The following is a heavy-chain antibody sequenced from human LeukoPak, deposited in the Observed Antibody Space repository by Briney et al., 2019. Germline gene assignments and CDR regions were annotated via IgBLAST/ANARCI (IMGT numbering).Heavy chain of an antibody. D-gene: IGHD2-21*01. V-gene: IGHV4-38-2*02. J-gene: IGHJ6*03. CDR3: ARGDCSGSICYSPMDV. Sequence: PSETLSLTCTVSGYSISSGYYWGWIRQPPGKGLEWIGSIYHSGSTYYNPSLKSRVTISVDTSNNQFSLKLSSVTAAATAVYYCARGDCSGSICYSPMDVWGTGTTVTVSS. CDR2: IYHSGST. CDR1: GYSISSGYY.